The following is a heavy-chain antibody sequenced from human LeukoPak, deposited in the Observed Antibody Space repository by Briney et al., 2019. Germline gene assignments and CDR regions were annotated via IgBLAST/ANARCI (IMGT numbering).Heavy chain of an antibody. CDR2: ISAYNGNT. D-gene: IGHD5-18*01. Sequence: ASVKVSCKASGYTFTSYGISWVRQAPGQGLEWMGWISAYNGNTNYVQKLQGRVTMTTDTSTSTAYMELRSLRSDDTAVYYCARDGDSPNVNAFDIWGQGTMVTVSS. V-gene: IGHV1-18*04. CDR3: ARDGDSPNVNAFDI. J-gene: IGHJ3*02. CDR1: GYTFTSYG.